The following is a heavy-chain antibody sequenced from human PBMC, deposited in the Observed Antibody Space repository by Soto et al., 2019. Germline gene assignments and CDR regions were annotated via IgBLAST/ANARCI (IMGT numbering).Heavy chain of an antibody. CDR1: GGSFSGYY. Sequence: SETLSLTCAVYGGSFSGYYWSWIRQPPGKGLEWIGEINHSGSTNYNPSLKSRVTISVDTSKNQFSLKLSSVTAADTAVYYCARHLSSGWNFDYWGQGTLVTVSS. CDR3: ARHLSSGWNFDY. V-gene: IGHV4-34*01. J-gene: IGHJ4*02. CDR2: INHSGST. D-gene: IGHD6-19*01.